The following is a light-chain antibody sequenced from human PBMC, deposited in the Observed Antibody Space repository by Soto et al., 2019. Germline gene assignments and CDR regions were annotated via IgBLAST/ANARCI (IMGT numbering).Light chain of an antibody. CDR2: GVS. J-gene: IGKJ3*01. CDR3: QQYGHSPPFT. V-gene: IGKV3-20*01. Sequence: ELVLTQSPGTLSLSPGERATLSCRASQSVPSTYLAWYQQRPGQAPRLLIYGVSTRAPGIPDRFSGSGSGTDFTLTVSRLEPDVFAVYFCQQYGHSPPFTFGPGTKVYCK. CDR1: QSVPSTY.